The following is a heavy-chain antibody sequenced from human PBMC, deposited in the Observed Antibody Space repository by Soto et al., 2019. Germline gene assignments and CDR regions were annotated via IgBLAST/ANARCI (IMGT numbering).Heavy chain of an antibody. CDR2: ISYDGSNK. Sequence: QVQLVESGGGVVQPGRSLRLSCAASGFTFSSYGMHWVRQAPGKGLEWVAVISYDGSNKYYADSVKGRFTISRDNSKNTLYLQMNSLRADDTAVYYCAKPLTLYCSSTSCPLSADYWGQGTLVTVSS. D-gene: IGHD2-2*01. V-gene: IGHV3-30*18. J-gene: IGHJ4*02. CDR3: AKPLTLYCSSTSCPLSADY. CDR1: GFTFSSYG.